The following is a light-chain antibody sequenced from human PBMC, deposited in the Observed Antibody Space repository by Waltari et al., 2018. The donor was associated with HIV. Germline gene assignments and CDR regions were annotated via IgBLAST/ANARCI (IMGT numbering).Light chain of an antibody. CDR1: SSNIGSNY. V-gene: IGLV1-47*01. J-gene: IGLJ2*01. CDR2: RNN. Sequence: QSVLTQPPSASGTPGQRVTISCSGSSSNIGSNYGYWYQQLPGTAPKLLIYRNNQRPSGVPDRFSGSTSGTSASLAISGLRSADEADYYCQSYDRSLSGYVVFGGGTKLTVL. CDR3: QSYDRSLSGYVV.